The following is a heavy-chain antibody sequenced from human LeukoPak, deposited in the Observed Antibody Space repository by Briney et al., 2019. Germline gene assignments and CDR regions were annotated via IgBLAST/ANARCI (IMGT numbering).Heavy chain of an antibody. CDR2: IYTLGTT. Sequence: SETLSLTCTVSGCSISDYYWSWIRQPPGKVLDWIGYIYTLGTTNYNPSLKSRVSISLDTSKNQFSMKLTSVTAADTALYYCARRRVGPTRAFDIWGQGTMVTVSS. J-gene: IGHJ3*02. V-gene: IGHV4-4*09. CDR3: ARRRVGPTRAFDI. CDR1: GCSISDYY. D-gene: IGHD1-26*01.